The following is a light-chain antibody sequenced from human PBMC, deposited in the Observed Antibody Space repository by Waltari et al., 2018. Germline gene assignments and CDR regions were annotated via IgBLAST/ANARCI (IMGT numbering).Light chain of an antibody. CDR3: QTGGHGTWV. Sequence: QLVLTQSPSASASLGASVKLTCTLSSGHSSNVIAWHQQQPEKGHRYFMKGNSDGSHSKGDEIPDRFSGLSSGVERYLTSSGLQTEDEADYYCQTGGHGTWVFGGGTKLTVL. CDR2: GNSDGSH. CDR1: SGHSSNV. V-gene: IGLV4-69*01. J-gene: IGLJ3*02.